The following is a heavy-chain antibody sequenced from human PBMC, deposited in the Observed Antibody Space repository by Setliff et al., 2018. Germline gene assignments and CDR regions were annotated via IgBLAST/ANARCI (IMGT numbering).Heavy chain of an antibody. D-gene: IGHD3-3*01. CDR3: ARRETYYNFWSGYFAY. J-gene: IGHJ4*02. Sequence: LSLTCTVSGGSISSSSYYWGWIRQPPGKGLEWIGSIYYSGSTYYNPSLKSRVTISVDTSKNQFSLKLSSVTAADTAMYYCARRETYYNFWSGYFAYWGQGTLVTV. CDR1: GGSISSSSYY. V-gene: IGHV4-39*07. CDR2: IYYSGST.